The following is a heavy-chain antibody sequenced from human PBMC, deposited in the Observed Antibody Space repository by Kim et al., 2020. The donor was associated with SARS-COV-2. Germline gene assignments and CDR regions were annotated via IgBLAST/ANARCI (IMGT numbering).Heavy chain of an antibody. CDR2: ISSSSSTI. J-gene: IGHJ6*02. D-gene: IGHD6-13*01. CDR3: ARDDGDSIEQQLDPVYGMDV. Sequence: GGSLRLSCAASGFTFSSYSMNWVRQAPGKGLEWVSYISSSSSTIYYADSVKGRFTISRDNAKNSLYLQMNSLRDEDTAVYYCARDDGDSIEQQLDPVYGMDVWGQGTTVTVSS. CDR1: GFTFSSYS. V-gene: IGHV3-48*02.